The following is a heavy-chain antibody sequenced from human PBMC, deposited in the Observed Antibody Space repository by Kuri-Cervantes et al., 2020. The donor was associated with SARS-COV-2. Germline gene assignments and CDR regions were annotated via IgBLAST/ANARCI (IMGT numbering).Heavy chain of an antibody. Sequence: GESLKISCAASGFTFSSYWVHWVRQAPGKGLVWVSRINSDGSSTSYADSVKGRFTISRDNAKNSLYLQMNSLRAEDTAVYYCARGGVGSGSYYYYYGMDVWGQGTTVTVSS. D-gene: IGHD1-26*01. V-gene: IGHV3-74*01. J-gene: IGHJ6*02. CDR2: INSDGSST. CDR3: ARGGVGSGSYYYYYGMDV. CDR1: GFTFSSYW.